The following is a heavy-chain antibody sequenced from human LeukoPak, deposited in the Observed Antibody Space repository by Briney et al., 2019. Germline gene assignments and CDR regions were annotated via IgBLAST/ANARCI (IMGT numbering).Heavy chain of an antibody. D-gene: IGHD7-27*01. J-gene: IGHJ4*02. CDR2: IYYTET. CDR3: ATRKLGNDY. Sequence: PSETLSLTCTVSGVSISSYFWSYIRQSPGKGLEWIGYIYYTETSYNPSLKSRVTISADTSKNQFSLKLYSVTAADTAVYYCATRKLGNDYWGQGTLVTVSS. V-gene: IGHV4-59*01. CDR1: GVSISSYF.